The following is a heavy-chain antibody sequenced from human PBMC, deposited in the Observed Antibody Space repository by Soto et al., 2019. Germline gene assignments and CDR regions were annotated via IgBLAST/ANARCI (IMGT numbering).Heavy chain of an antibody. D-gene: IGHD3-9*01. Sequence: SETLSLTCTVSGGSISSGDYYWSWIRQPPGKGLEWIGYIYYSGSTYYNPSLKSRVTISVDTSKNQFSLKLSSVTAANTAVYYCARDHYVYDILTGYGYYYGMDVWGQGTTVTVSS. V-gene: IGHV4-30-4*01. CDR3: ARDHYVYDILTGYGYYYGMDV. CDR2: IYYSGST. J-gene: IGHJ6*02. CDR1: GGSISSGDYY.